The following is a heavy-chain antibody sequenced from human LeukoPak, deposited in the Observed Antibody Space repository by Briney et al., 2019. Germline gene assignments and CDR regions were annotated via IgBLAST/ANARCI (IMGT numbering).Heavy chain of an antibody. Sequence: SETLSLTCAVYGGSFSGYYWSWIRQPPGKGLEWIGEINHSGSTNYNPSLKSRVTISVDTSKNQFSLKLSSVTAADTAVYYCARIRKRITIFGVVIDPLANDAFDIWGQGTMVTVSS. CDR3: ARIRKRITIFGVVIDPLANDAFDI. D-gene: IGHD3-3*01. V-gene: IGHV4-34*01. CDR1: GGSFSGYY. CDR2: INHSGST. J-gene: IGHJ3*02.